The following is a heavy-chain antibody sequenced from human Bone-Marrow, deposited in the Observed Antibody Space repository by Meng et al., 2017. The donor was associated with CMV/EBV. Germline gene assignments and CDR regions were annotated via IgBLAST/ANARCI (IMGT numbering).Heavy chain of an antibody. CDR2: INSDGSST. CDR3: ARGLRGEYYYYYGMDV. V-gene: IGHV3-74*01. J-gene: IGHJ6*02. D-gene: IGHD3-10*01. Sequence: GESLKISCAASGFTFSSYWVHWVRQAPGKGLVWVSRINSDGSSTSYADSVKGRFTISRDNAKNTLYLQMNSLRAEDTALYYCARGLRGEYYYYYGMDVWGQGTTVTVSS. CDR1: GFTFSSYW.